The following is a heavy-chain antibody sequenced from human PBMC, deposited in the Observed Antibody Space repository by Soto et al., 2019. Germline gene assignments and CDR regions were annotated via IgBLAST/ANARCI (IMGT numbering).Heavy chain of an antibody. CDR3: ARVVSSGSYYFVDY. J-gene: IGHJ4*02. D-gene: IGHD1-26*01. CDR2: IYYSGST. CDR1: GGSISSYY. V-gene: IGHV4-59*01. Sequence: SETLSLTCTVSGGSISSYYWSWIRQPPGKGLEWIGYIYYSGSTNYNPSLKSRVTISVDTSKNQFSLKLSSVTAADTAVYYCARVVSSGSYYFVDYWGQGTLVTVSS.